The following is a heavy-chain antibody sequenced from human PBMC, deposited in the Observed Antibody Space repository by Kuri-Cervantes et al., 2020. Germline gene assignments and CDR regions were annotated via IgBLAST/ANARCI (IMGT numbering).Heavy chain of an antibody. V-gene: IGHV3-23*01. CDR1: GFSFRNYA. D-gene: IGHD1-14*01. CDR3: AKGQNNRYFDY. J-gene: IGHJ4*02. CDR2: ISDSGGSI. Sequence: GESLKISCAASGFSFRNYAMSWVRQAPGKGLEWVSVISDSGGSIFYADSVKGRFTISRDNSKNTLYLQMNSLRAEDTATYYCAKGQNNRYFDYWGQGTLVTVSS.